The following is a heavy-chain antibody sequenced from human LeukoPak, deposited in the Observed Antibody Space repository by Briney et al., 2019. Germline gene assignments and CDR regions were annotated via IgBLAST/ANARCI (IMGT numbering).Heavy chain of an antibody. Sequence: GGSLRLSCAASGFTLSDSVIHWVRQASGKGLEWVGLIDRPAKSYATAYGASVGGRFTISRDDSKNTAYLQMDSLKTEDTALYYCTRDRGTYNWLDPWGQGTLVTVSS. CDR3: TRDRGTYNWLDP. CDR1: GFTLSDSV. V-gene: IGHV3-73*01. J-gene: IGHJ5*02. D-gene: IGHD1-26*01. CDR2: IDRPAKSYAT.